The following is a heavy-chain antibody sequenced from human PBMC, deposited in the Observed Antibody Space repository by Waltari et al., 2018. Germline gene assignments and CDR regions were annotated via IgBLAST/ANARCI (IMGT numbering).Heavy chain of an antibody. CDR1: GGSFSGYY. V-gene: IGHV4-34*01. Sequence: QVQLQQWGAGLLKPSETLSLTCAVYGGSFSGYYWSWIRQPPGKGLEWIGEINHSGSTNYNPSLKSRVTISRDNAKNSLYLQMNSLRAEDTAVYYCAREHRGYSGYDFDYWGQGTLVTVSS. CDR3: AREHRGYSGYDFDY. D-gene: IGHD5-12*01. CDR2: INHSGST. J-gene: IGHJ4*02.